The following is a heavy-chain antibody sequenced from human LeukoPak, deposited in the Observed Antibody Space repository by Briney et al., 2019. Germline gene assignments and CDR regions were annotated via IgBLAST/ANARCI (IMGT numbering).Heavy chain of an antibody. CDR2: IYYSGNT. CDR3: ARGLLYSGSFARNWFDS. Sequence: PSETLSLTCTVSSDSISNSAYYWGWIRQPPGKGLEWIGSIYYSGNTYYNPSLKSRVTISVDTSKHQFSLNLSSVTAADTAIYFCARGLLYSGSFARNWFDSWGQGTLVTVSS. D-gene: IGHD1-26*01. J-gene: IGHJ5*01. CDR1: SDSISNSAYY. V-gene: IGHV4-39*01.